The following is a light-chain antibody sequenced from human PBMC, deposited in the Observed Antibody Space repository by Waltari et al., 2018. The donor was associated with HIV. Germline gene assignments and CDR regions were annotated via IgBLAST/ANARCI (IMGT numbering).Light chain of an antibody. CDR3: SSYTRSSTHYV. Sequence: QSALTQTASLSGSPGQSITIPCTGTTRAVGGYNFVSSYQHPPGRAPKPIIYDVTNRPSGVSNRFSGSKSGNTASLTISGLQAEDEADYFCSSYTRSSTHYVFGTGTKVTVL. V-gene: IGLV2-14*03. J-gene: IGLJ1*01. CDR2: DVT. CDR1: TRAVGGYNF.